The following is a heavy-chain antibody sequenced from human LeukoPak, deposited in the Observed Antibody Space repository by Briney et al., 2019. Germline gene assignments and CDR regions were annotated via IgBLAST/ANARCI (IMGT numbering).Heavy chain of an antibody. Sequence: PGGSLRLSCAASGFTFDDYAMHWVRQAPGKGLEWVSLISCDGGRTYYADSVKGRFTISRDNSKNSLYLQMNSLRAEDTALYYCAKDKFDGSGSYYFDYWGQGTLVTVSS. V-gene: IGHV3-43D*03. CDR2: ISCDGGRT. CDR1: GFTFDDYA. CDR3: AKDKFDGSGSYYFDY. D-gene: IGHD3-10*01. J-gene: IGHJ4*02.